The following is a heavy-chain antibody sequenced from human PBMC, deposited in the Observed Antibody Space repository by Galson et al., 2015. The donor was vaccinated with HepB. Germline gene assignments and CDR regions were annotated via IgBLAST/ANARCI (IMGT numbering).Heavy chain of an antibody. J-gene: IGHJ3*02. CDR1: GGTFSSYA. V-gene: IGHV1-69*04. CDR2: IIPILGIA. Sequence: SVKVSCKASGGTFSSYAISWVRQAPGQGLEWMGRIIPILGIANYAQKFQGRVTITADKSTSTAYMELSSLRSEDTAVYYCASMATIFRAPMEHRLFDIWGQGTMVTVSS. D-gene: IGHD5-24*01. CDR3: ASMATIFRAPMEHRLFDI.